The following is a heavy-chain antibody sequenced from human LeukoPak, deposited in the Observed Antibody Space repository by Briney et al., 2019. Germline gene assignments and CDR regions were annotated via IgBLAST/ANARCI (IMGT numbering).Heavy chain of an antibody. D-gene: IGHD1-1*01. V-gene: IGHV6-1*01. J-gene: IGHJ4*02. CDR2: TYYTSKWFN. CDR1: GDCVSSNSVS. Sequence: SQTLSLTCAISGDCVSSNSVSWHWIRQSPSRGLQWLGRTYYTSKWFNDYAVSLKSRITINPDTSKNQFSLQLNSVTPEDTAVYFCARDNDYRCYYFDYWGQGTPVTVSS. CDR3: ARDNDYRCYYFDY.